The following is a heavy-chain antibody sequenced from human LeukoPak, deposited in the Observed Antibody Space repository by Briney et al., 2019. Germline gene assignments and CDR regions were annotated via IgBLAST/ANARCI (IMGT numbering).Heavy chain of an antibody. CDR2: INHSGST. D-gene: IGHD3-3*01. CDR3: ARGDYDFWSGYSGWFDP. J-gene: IGHJ5*02. CDR1: GGSFSGYY. Sequence: PSETLSLTCAVYGGSFSGYYWSWIRQPPGKGLEWIGEINHSGSTNYNPSLTSRVTISVDTSKNQFSLKLSSVTAADTAVYYCARGDYDFWSGYSGWFDPWGQGTLVTVSS. V-gene: IGHV4-34*01.